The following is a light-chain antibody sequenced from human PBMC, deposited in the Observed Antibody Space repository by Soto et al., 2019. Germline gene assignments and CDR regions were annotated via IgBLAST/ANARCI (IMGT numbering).Light chain of an antibody. V-gene: IGKV4-1*01. Sequence: DIVMTQSPDSLAVSLGERATINCKSSQSVLYSSNNKKYLAWYQQKPGKVPKVLIYAASTLQSGVPSRFSGSGSGTDFTLTISSLQPEDVATYYCQKYNGQWTFGQGTKVDIK. CDR1: QSVLYSSNNKKY. J-gene: IGKJ1*01. CDR3: QKYNGQWT. CDR2: AAS.